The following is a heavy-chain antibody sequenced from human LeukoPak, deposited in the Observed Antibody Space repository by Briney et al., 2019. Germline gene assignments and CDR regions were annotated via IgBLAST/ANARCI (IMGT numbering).Heavy chain of an antibody. J-gene: IGHJ4*02. CDR1: GFTFGSHT. CDR2: ITSGSRSI. CDR3: ARGGRDDPFEY. Sequence: GGSLRLSCAASGFTFGSHTMNWLRQAPRKGLEWLSYITSGSRSIYYADSVKGRFTISRDNARKSLYLQMNSLRDEDTALYFCARGGRDDPFEYWGRGTLVTVSS. D-gene: IGHD3-16*01. V-gene: IGHV3-48*02.